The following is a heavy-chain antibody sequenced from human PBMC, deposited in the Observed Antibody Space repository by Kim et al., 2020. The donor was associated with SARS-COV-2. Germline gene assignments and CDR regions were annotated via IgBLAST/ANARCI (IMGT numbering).Heavy chain of an antibody. V-gene: IGHV3-7*01. CDR2: IKKDGSEE. CDR3: ARDGDGYPS. CDR1: GFTFSNNW. J-gene: IGHJ5*02. D-gene: IGHD2-21*01. Sequence: GGSLRLSCAASGFTFSNNWMSWVRQAPGKGLEWVANIKKDGSEEYYVDSVKGRFIISRDNAKNSLYLQMISLRVEDTAVYYCARDGDGYPSWGQGTLVTVSS.